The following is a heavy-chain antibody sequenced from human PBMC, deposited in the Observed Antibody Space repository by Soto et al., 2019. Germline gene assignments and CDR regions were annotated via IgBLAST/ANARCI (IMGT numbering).Heavy chain of an antibody. V-gene: IGHV5-10-1*01. CDR3: ARRGYIDH. CDR2: IDPGDSDT. CDR1: GYSFTTYW. Sequence: GESLKISCKGSGYSFTTYWINWVRQMPGKGLEWMGRIDPGDSDTIHSPSFQGHVTISADKSISTAYLQWSSLKASDTAMYYCARRGYIDHWGQGTLVTVSS. J-gene: IGHJ4*02.